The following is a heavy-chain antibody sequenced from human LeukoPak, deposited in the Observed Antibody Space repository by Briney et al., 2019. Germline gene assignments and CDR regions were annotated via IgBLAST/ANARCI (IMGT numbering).Heavy chain of an antibody. V-gene: IGHV3-30*03. CDR1: GFTSSSYG. J-gene: IGHJ4*02. CDR2: ISYHGSNK. Sequence: GXSLRLSCAASGFTSSSYGMYWVRQAPGKGLEWVAVISYHGSNKYYADSVKGRFTISRDNSKNTLYLQMNSLRAEDTAVYYCARVGGHCTSTSCPPPDYWGQGTLVTVSS. CDR3: ARVGGHCTSTSCPPPDY. D-gene: IGHD2-2*01.